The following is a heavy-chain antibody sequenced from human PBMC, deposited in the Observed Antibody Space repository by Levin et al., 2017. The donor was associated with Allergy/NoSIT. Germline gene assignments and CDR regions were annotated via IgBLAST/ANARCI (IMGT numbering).Heavy chain of an antibody. Sequence: SVKVSCKASGGTFSSYAISWVRQAPGQGLEWMGGIIPIFGTANYAQKFQGRVTITADESTSTAYMELSSLRSEDTAVYYCARTINYYDSSGYYRFPEEGVFLNWFDPWGQGTLVTVSS. V-gene: IGHV1-69*13. CDR2: IIPIFGTA. J-gene: IGHJ5*02. CDR3: ARTINYYDSSGYYRFPEEGVFLNWFDP. CDR1: GGTFSSYA. D-gene: IGHD3-22*01.